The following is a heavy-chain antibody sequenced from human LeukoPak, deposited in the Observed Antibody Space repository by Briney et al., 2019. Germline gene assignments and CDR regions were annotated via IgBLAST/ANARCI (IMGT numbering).Heavy chain of an antibody. CDR2: IYYSGST. D-gene: IGHD1-26*01. V-gene: IGHV4-59*01. CDR1: GGSISSYY. CDR3: VRGEGIVGATFHY. Sequence: PSETLSLTCTVSGGSISSYYWSWIRQPPGKGLEWIGYIYYSGSTNYNPSLKSRVTISVDTSKNQFSLKLSSVTAADTAVYYCVRGEGIVGATFHYWGQGTLVTVSS. J-gene: IGHJ4*02.